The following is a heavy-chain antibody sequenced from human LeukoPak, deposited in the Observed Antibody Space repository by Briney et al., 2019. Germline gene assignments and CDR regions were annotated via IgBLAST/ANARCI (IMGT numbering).Heavy chain of an antibody. CDR2: IFYRGGT. CDR1: SGSINTSNYY. CDR3: ARDSGTTGEVKFDP. Sequence: SETLSLTCTVSSGSINTSNYYWGWIRQPPGKGLEWIGNIFYRGGTYYSPSLKSRVTISLDTSRNQFSLNLNSVTAADTAVYYCARDSGTTGEVKFDPWGQGILVTVSS. V-gene: IGHV4-39*07. J-gene: IGHJ5*02. D-gene: IGHD3-10*01.